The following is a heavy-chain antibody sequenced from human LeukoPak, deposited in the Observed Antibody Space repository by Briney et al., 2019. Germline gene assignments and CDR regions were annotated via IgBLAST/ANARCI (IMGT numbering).Heavy chain of an antibody. CDR1: GFPFSSYA. D-gene: IGHD6-19*01. CDR3: AKWAVSGRGFDY. Sequence: PGESLKISCAASGFPFSSYAMSWVRQAPGKGLEWVSDITGSGGSTHYADSVKGRFTISRDNSKNTLYLQMNSLRADDTDVYYCAKWAVSGRGFDYWGRGTLVTVSS. V-gene: IGHV3-23*01. CDR2: ITGSGGST. J-gene: IGHJ4*02.